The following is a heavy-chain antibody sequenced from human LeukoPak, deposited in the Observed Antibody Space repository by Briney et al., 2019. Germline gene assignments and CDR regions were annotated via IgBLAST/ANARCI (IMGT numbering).Heavy chain of an antibody. V-gene: IGHV3-21*01. D-gene: IGHD3-3*01. J-gene: IGHJ4*02. CDR2: ISSSSSYI. Sequence: GGSLRLSCAASGFTFSSYSMNWVRQAPGKGLEWVSYISSSSSYIYYADSVKGRFTISRDNAKNSLYLQMNSLRAEDTAVYYCASESPDDFWSGYSFDYWGQGTLVTVSS. CDR1: GFTFSSYS. CDR3: ASESPDDFWSGYSFDY.